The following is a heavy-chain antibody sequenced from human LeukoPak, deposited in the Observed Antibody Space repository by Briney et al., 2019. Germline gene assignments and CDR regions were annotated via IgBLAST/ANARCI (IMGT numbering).Heavy chain of an antibody. V-gene: IGHV4-39*07. J-gene: IGHJ2*01. CDR2: IYYTGST. Sequence: PSETLSLTCTVSGGSISSSSYYWSWIRQPPGKGLEWIGSIYYTGSTYYNPSLKSRVTISVDTSKNQFSLKLSSVTAADTAVYYCARVAVAGHDPYWYFDLWGRGTLVTVSS. CDR1: GGSISSSSYY. CDR3: ARVAVAGHDPYWYFDL. D-gene: IGHD6-19*01.